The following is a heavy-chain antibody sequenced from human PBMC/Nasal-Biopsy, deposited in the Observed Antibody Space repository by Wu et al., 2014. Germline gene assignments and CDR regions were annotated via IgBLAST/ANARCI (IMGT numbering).Heavy chain of an antibody. V-gene: IGHV4-61*02. CDR1: GDSISSGSYY. D-gene: IGHD1-26*01. CDR3: ARVHASGSYVFDY. Sequence: VSGDSISSGSYYWSWMRQPAGKGLEWIGRIYISGSTNYNPSLKSRVSISADTSKNQFSLKLSSVTAADTAVYYCARVHASGSYVFDYWGQGTLVTVSS. CDR2: IYISGST. J-gene: IGHJ4*02.